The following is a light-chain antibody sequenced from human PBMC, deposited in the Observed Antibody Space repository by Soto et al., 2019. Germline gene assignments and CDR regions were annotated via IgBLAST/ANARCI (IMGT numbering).Light chain of an antibody. CDR2: EIN. CDR1: SSDVGAYDY. CDR3: SSFAGSNNFPYV. J-gene: IGLJ1*01. Sequence: ALTQPPSASGSPGQSVTISCTGTSSDVGAYDYVSWYQQHPGKAPKLMIYEINKRPSGVPDRFSGSKSGNTASLTVSGLQAEDEADYYCSSFAGSNNFPYVFGTGTKVTVL. V-gene: IGLV2-8*01.